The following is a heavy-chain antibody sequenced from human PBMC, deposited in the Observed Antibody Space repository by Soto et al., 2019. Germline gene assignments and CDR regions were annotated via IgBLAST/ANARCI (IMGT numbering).Heavy chain of an antibody. Sequence: SETLSLTCTVSCGSISSSSYYWGWIRQPPGKGLEWIGSIYYSGSTYYNPSLKSRVTISVDTSKNQFSLKLSSVTSLRAEDTAVYYCAKGGRQWLVTSDFNYWGQGTLVTVSS. J-gene: IGHJ4*02. D-gene: IGHD6-19*01. V-gene: IGHV4-39*01. CDR2: IYYSGST. CDR3: AKGGRQWLVTSDFNY. CDR1: CGSISSSSYY.